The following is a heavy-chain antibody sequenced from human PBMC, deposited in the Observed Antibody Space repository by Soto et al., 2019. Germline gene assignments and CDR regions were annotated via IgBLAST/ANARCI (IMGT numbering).Heavy chain of an antibody. V-gene: IGHV3-30*18. J-gene: IGHJ6*02. CDR1: GFTFSSYG. CDR3: AKDRADIVLMVYANYYYGMDV. D-gene: IGHD2-8*01. CDR2: ISYDGSNK. Sequence: GGSLRLSCAASGFTFSSYGMHWVRQAPGKGLEWVAVISYDGSNKYYADSVKGRFTISRDNSKNTLYLQMNSLRAEDTAVYYCAKDRADIVLMVYANYYYGMDVWGQGTTVTVSS.